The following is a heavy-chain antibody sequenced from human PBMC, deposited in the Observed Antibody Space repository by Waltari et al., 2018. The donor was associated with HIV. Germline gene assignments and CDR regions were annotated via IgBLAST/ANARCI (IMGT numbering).Heavy chain of an antibody. Sequence: QVQLQQWGAGLLKPSETLSLTCAVYGGSFSGYYWSWIRQPPGKGLEWIGEINHSVSTNYTPSLKSRVTISVATSKNQFSLKLSSVTAADTAVYYCARLRITIFGVENYYYGMDVWGQGTTVTVSS. CDR3: ARLRITIFGVENYYYGMDV. CDR1: GGSFSGYY. J-gene: IGHJ6*02. CDR2: INHSVST. D-gene: IGHD3-3*01. V-gene: IGHV4-34*01.